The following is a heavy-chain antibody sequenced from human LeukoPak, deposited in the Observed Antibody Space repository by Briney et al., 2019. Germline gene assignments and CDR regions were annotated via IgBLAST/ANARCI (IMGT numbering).Heavy chain of an antibody. Sequence: PSETLSLTCTVSGGSISSYYWIWIRQPPGKGLEWIGYIFYSGSTNYKPSLKSRVTISVDTSKNQFSLKLSSVTASDTAVYYCARGQVAAAGHYTYYFDYWGQGTLVTVSS. CDR3: ARGQVAAAGHYTYYFDY. CDR1: GGSISSYY. CDR2: IFYSGST. D-gene: IGHD6-25*01. J-gene: IGHJ4*02. V-gene: IGHV4-59*01.